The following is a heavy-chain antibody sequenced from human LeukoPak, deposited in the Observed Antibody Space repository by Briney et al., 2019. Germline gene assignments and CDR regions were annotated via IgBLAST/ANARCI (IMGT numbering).Heavy chain of an antibody. V-gene: IGHV1-69*13. D-gene: IGHD2-2*01. J-gene: IGHJ4*02. CDR3: AARSTRALVDY. CDR1: GYTFTSYG. Sequence: ASVKVSCKASGYTFTSYGISWVRQAPGQGLEWMGGIIPIFGTANYAQKFQGRVTITADESTSTAYMELSSLRSGDTAVYYCAARSTRALVDYWGQGTLVTVSS. CDR2: IIPIFGTA.